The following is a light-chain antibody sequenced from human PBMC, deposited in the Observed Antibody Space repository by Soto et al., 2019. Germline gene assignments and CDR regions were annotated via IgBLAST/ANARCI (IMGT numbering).Light chain of an antibody. J-gene: IGLJ2*01. CDR2: DVS. Sequence: QSALTQPASVSGSPGQSITISCTGTSSDIGGYNYVSWYQQHPGKAPKLMIYDVSNRPSGVSNRFSGSKSDNTASLTISGRQAEDEADYYCSSYTSSSTLLFGGGTKLTVL. CDR1: SSDIGGYNY. V-gene: IGLV2-14*03. CDR3: SSYTSSSTLL.